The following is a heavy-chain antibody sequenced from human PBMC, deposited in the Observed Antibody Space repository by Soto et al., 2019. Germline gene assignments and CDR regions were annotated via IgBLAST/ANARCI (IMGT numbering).Heavy chain of an antibody. CDR2: IKQDGSEK. D-gene: IGHD3-16*02. V-gene: IGHV3-7*01. CDR1: GFTFSSYW. J-gene: IGHJ3*02. Sequence: GGSLRLSCAASGFTFSSYWMSWVRQAPGKGLEWVANIKQDGSEKYYVDSVKGRFTISRDNAKNSLYLQMNSLRAEDTAVYYCARDRDYDYIWGSYRSYAFDIWGQGTMVTVSS. CDR3: ARDRDYDYIWGSYRSYAFDI.